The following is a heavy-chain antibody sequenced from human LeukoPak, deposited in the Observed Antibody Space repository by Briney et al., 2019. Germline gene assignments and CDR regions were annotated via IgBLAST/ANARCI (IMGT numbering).Heavy chain of an antibody. CDR1: GGSFSGYF. D-gene: IGHD6-6*01. V-gene: IGHV4-34*01. CDR2: INRSGST. Sequence: SETLSLTCAIYGGSFSGYFWSWFRQPPGKGLEWVGEINRSGSTNYNSSLSLKSRVTISVDTSKNQFSLKLSSVTAADTAVYYCAVSAAALFDPWGQGTLVTVSS. CDR3: AVSAAALFDP. J-gene: IGHJ5*02.